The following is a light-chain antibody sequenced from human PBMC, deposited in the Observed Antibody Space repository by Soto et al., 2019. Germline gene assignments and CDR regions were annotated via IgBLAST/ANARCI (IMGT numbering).Light chain of an antibody. Sequence: EIVLTQSPGTLSLSPGERATLSCRASQSVSSSYLAWYQQQPGQAPRLLIYGASSRATGIPDRFSGSGSGTDFPLTISRLEPEDFAVFYCQQYGSPPFTFGPGTKVDIK. CDR3: QQYGSPPFT. CDR2: GAS. J-gene: IGKJ3*01. V-gene: IGKV3-20*01. CDR1: QSVSSSY.